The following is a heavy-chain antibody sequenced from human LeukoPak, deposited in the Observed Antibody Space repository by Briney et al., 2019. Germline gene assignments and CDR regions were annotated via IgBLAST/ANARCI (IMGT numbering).Heavy chain of an antibody. J-gene: IGHJ6*02. CDR3: ARLDYYYGMDV. CDR1: GFTFSSYA. CDR2: ISYDGSNK. Sequence: GGSLRLSCAASGFTFSSYAMHWVRHAPGKGLEWVAVISYDGSNKYYADSVKGRFTISRDNSKNTLYLQMNSLRAEDTAVYYCARLDYYYGMDVWGQGTTVTVSS. V-gene: IGHV3-30-3*01.